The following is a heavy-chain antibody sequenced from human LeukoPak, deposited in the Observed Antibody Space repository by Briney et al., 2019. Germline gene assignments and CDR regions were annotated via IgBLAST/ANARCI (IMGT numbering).Heavy chain of an antibody. CDR3: ARDRHSYYDYVWGSYRESDAFDI. V-gene: IGHV3-7*01. CDR2: IKQDGSEK. J-gene: IGHJ3*02. CDR1: GFTFSSYG. D-gene: IGHD3-16*02. Sequence: GGSLRLSCAASGFTFSSYGMSWVRQAPGKGLEWVANIKQDGSEKYYVDSVKGRFTISRDNAKNSLYLQMNSLRAEDTAVYYCARDRHSYYDYVWGSYRESDAFDIWGQGTMVTVSS.